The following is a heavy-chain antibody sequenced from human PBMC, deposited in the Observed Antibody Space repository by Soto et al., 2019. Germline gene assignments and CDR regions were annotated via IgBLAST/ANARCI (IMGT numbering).Heavy chain of an antibody. Sequence: GGSLRLSCAASGFTFSSYSMNWVRQAPGKGLEWVSYISSSSSTIYYADSVKGRFTISRDNAKNSLYLQMNSLRDEDTAVYYCAREGYYDFWSGYFSYARFDYYYYGMDVRGQGTTVTVSS. J-gene: IGHJ6*02. CDR1: GFTFSSYS. D-gene: IGHD3-3*01. CDR2: ISSSSSTI. CDR3: AREGYYDFWSGYFSYARFDYYYYGMDV. V-gene: IGHV3-48*02.